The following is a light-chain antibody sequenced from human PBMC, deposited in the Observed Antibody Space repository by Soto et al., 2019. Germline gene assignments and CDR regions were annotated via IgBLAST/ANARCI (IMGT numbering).Light chain of an antibody. V-gene: IGKV3-11*01. CDR1: QSVSSS. CDR2: DAS. Sequence: EVVLTQSPATLSLSPWERATLSCRASQSVSSSLAWYQQKPGQAPRLLIFDASNRATGIPARFSGSGSETDFTLNISSLEPEDFAVYYCQQRRVWPPSITCGQGTRLEIK. J-gene: IGKJ5*01. CDR3: QQRRVWPPSIT.